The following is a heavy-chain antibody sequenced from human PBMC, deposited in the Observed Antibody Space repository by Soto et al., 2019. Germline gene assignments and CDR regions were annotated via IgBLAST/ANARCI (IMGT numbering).Heavy chain of an antibody. CDR2: ISFDGTNK. CDR1: GFKFSSHA. V-gene: IGHV3-30*04. J-gene: IGHJ4*02. D-gene: IGHD3-22*01. CDR3: ARAHGPYYDSSYYGLARNYFDY. Sequence: GGSLRLSCAATGFKFSSHAMNWVRQTPDKGLEWVAVISFDGTNKYYADSVRGRFTVSRDNSKNTLYLQMNILRPDDTAIYHCARAHGPYYDSSYYGLARNYFDYWGQGTLVTVS.